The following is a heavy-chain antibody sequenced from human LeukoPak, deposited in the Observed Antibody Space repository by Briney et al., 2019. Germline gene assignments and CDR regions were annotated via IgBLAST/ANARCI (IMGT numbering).Heavy chain of an antibody. CDR1: GGSISSSSYY. J-gene: IGHJ2*01. CDR2: IYYSGST. Sequence: PSETLSLTCTVSGGSISSSSYYWGWIRQPPGKGLEWIGSIYYSGSTYYNPSLKSRVTISVDTSKNQFSLKLSSVTAADTAVYYCARVVTPYWYLDLWGRGTLVSVSS. CDR3: ARVVTPYWYLDL. V-gene: IGHV4-39*01. D-gene: IGHD4-23*01.